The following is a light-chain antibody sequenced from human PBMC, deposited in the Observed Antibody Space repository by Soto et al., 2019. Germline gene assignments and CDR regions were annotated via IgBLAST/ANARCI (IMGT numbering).Light chain of an antibody. Sequence: EIVLTQSPATLSLSPGERATLSCRASQSVSSYLAWYQQKPGQAPRLLIYDASNRATGIPARFSGSGSGTDFTLTISSVQSEDSAVYYCQQYNNWPPGATFGPGTKVDI. CDR2: DAS. CDR1: QSVSSY. V-gene: IGKV3-11*01. CDR3: QQYNNWPPGAT. J-gene: IGKJ3*01.